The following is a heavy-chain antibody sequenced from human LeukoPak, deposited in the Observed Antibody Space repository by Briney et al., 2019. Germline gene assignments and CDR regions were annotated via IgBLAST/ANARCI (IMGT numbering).Heavy chain of an antibody. CDR3: ARDWIYAFDL. J-gene: IGHJ3*01. D-gene: IGHD2-2*03. Sequence: PGGSLRLSCAASGFTFSRYWMHWVRQAPGKGLEWVAVISSDGTKKYYADSVKGRFTISRDNAKNSLSLQMNSLRDEDTAVYYCARDWIYAFDLWGQGTMVTVSS. CDR1: GFTFSRYW. CDR2: ISSDGTKK. V-gene: IGHV3-30-3*01.